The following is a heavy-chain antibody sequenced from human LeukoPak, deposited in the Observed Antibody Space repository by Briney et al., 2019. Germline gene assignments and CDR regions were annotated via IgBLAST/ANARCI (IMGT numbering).Heavy chain of an antibody. Sequence: SGPTLVKPTQTLTLTRTFSGFSLSTSGVGVGWIRQPPGKALEWLALIYWDDDKRYSPSLKSRLTITKDTSKNQVVLTMTNMDPVDTATYYCAHSRDKDSSGWSAVREAFDIWGQGTMVTVSS. CDR1: GFSLSTSGVG. V-gene: IGHV2-5*02. J-gene: IGHJ3*02. CDR2: IYWDDDK. CDR3: AHSRDKDSSGWSAVREAFDI. D-gene: IGHD6-19*01.